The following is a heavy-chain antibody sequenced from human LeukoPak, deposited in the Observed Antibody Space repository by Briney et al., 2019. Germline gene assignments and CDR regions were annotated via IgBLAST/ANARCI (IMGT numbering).Heavy chain of an antibody. J-gene: IGHJ5*02. CDR2: ISAYNGNT. D-gene: IGHD2-2*01. V-gene: IGHV1-18*01. CDR1: GYTFTSYG. Sequence: GASVKVSCKASGYTFTSYGISWVRQAPGQGLEWMGCISAYNGNTNYPQKLQGRFTMPTDTSTSTAYMELRSLRSDDTAVYYCARDQDCSSTSCYHNWFDPWGQGTLVTVSS. CDR3: ARDQDCSSTSCYHNWFDP.